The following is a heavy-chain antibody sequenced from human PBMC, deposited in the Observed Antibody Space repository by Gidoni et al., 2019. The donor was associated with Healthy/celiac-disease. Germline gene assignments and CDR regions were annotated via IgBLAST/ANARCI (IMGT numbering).Heavy chain of an antibody. CDR2: ISSSGSTI. J-gene: IGHJ3*02. D-gene: IGHD2-8*01. V-gene: IGHV3-48*03. CDR3: ARVLQPIVLMVYVDAFDI. CDR1: GFTFSSYE. Sequence: EVQLVESGGGLVQPGGSLSLSCAASGFTFSSYEMNWVRQAPGKGLEWVSYISSSGSTIYYADSVKGRFTISRDNAKNSLYLQMNSLRAEDTAVYYCARVLQPIVLMVYVDAFDIWGQGTMVTVSS.